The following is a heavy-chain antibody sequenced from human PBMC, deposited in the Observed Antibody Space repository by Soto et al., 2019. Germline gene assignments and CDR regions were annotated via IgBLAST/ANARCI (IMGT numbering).Heavy chain of an antibody. CDR2: IIPIFGTA. J-gene: IGHJ4*02. D-gene: IGHD6-13*01. Sequence: QVQLVQSGAEVKKPGSSVKVSCKASGGTFSSYAISWVRQAPGQGLEWMGGIIPIFGTANYAQKFQGRVTITADKSTSTAYMELSRLRSEDTAVYYCARERRSIAAAGTPFDYWGQGTLVTVSS. V-gene: IGHV1-69*06. CDR3: ARERRSIAAAGTPFDY. CDR1: GGTFSSYA.